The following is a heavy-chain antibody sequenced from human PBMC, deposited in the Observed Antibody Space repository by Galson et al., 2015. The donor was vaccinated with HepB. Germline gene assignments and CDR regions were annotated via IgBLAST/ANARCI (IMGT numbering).Heavy chain of an antibody. CDR3: ARDRTTFGGVIVASDFDY. J-gene: IGHJ4*02. CDR2: ISYDEENK. V-gene: IGHV3-30*04. D-gene: IGHD3-16*01. Sequence: SLRLSCAASGFTFNTYAIHLVRQAPGKGLEWVAVISYDEENKYYADSVKGRFTISRDNSRNTLFLQMNNLRPEDMAVYYCARDRTTFGGVIVASDFDYWGQGTLVTVSS. CDR1: GFTFNTYA.